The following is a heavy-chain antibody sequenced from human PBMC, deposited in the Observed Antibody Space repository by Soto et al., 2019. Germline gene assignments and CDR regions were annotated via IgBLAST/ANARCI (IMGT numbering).Heavy chain of an antibody. CDR3: ARGRIVGDHYYYYYGIDV. Sequence: GASVKVSCKASGGTFSSYAISWVRQAPGQGLEWMGGIIPIFGTANYAQKFQGRVTITADESTSTAYTELSSLRSEDTAVYYCARGRIVGDHYYYYYGIDVWGQGTTVTVSS. J-gene: IGHJ6*02. D-gene: IGHD1-26*01. CDR2: IIPIFGTA. CDR1: GGTFSSYA. V-gene: IGHV1-69*13.